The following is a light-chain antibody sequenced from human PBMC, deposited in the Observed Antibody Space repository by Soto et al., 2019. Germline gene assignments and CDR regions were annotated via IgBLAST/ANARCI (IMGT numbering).Light chain of an antibody. CDR1: QSVGTN. J-gene: IGKJ3*01. Sequence: EIVMTQSPATLSVSPGERATLSCRASQSVGTNLAWYQQKPGQAPSLLIYGASTRATAFPARFSGSGSGTEFTLTINSLQSEDFAVYFCQHYQNWPLTFGPGT. CDR3: QHYQNWPLT. V-gene: IGKV3-15*01. CDR2: GAS.